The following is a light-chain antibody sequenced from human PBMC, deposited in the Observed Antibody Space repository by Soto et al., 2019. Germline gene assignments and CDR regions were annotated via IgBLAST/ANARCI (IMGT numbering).Light chain of an antibody. V-gene: IGKV1-5*01. CDR3: QQYNSYSPYT. CDR2: AAS. CDR1: QSISSW. Sequence: DIQMTQSPSTLSASVGDRVTITCRASQSISSWLAWYQQKPGKAPKLLSYAASSLERGVPSRFSGSGYGTEFTLTISSLQPDDFATYYCQQYNSYSPYTFGQGTKLEIK. J-gene: IGKJ2*01.